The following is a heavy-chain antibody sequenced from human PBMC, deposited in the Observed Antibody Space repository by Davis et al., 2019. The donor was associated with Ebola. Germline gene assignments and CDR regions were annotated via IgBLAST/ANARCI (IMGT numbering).Heavy chain of an antibody. J-gene: IGHJ4*02. CDR3: ARAMGYSSSWYY. Sequence: GESLKISCAASGFSFSSYTMNWVRQAPGKGLEWVSSISSSGSTINYADSVKGRFTVSRNNAKNSLSLQMNSLRDEDTAVFYCARAMGYSSSWYYWGQGTLVTVSS. V-gene: IGHV3-48*02. D-gene: IGHD6-13*01. CDR2: ISSSGSTI. CDR1: GFSFSSYT.